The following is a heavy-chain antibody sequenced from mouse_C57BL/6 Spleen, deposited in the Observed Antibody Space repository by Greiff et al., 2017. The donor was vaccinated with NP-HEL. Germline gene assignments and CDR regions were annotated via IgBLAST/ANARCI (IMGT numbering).Heavy chain of an antibody. CDR2: IYPGSGNT. V-gene: IGHV1-66*01. CDR1: GYSFTSYY. D-gene: IGHD1-1*01. Sequence: VQLQQSGPELVKPGASVKISCKASGYSFTSYYIHWVKQRPGQGLEWIGWIYPGSGNTKYNEKFKGKATLTEDTSSSTAYMQLSSLTSEDSAVYYCARTDYYGSSYYAMDYWGQGTSVTVSS. CDR3: ARTDYYGSSYYAMDY. J-gene: IGHJ4*01.